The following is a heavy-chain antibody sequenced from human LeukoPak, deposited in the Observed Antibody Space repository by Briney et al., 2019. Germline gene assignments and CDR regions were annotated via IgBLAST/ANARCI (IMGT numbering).Heavy chain of an antibody. Sequence: GGSLRLSCAASGFTFSSYAMHWVRQAPGKGLEWVAVISGSGDDTYYADSVKGRFTISRDNSKNTLYLQMNSLRAEDTAVYYCAKKGDIVVVPVDYWGQGTLVTVSS. CDR1: GFTFSSYA. CDR2: ISGSGDDT. CDR3: AKKGDIVVVPVDY. J-gene: IGHJ4*02. D-gene: IGHD2-2*01. V-gene: IGHV3-23*01.